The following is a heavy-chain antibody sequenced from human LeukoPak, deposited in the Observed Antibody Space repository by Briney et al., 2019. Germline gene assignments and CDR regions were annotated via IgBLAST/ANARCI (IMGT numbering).Heavy chain of an antibody. J-gene: IGHJ4*02. D-gene: IGHD3-22*01. CDR3: AKDLRGSTYYYDSSGYYYVDY. CDR2: ISGSGGST. Sequence: GGSLRLSCAASGFTFSSYGMSWVRQAPGKGLEWVSAISGSGGSTYYADSVKGRFTISRDNSKNTLYLQMNSLRAEDTAVYYCAKDLRGSTYYYDSSGYYYVDYWGQGTLVTVSS. CDR1: GFTFSSYG. V-gene: IGHV3-23*01.